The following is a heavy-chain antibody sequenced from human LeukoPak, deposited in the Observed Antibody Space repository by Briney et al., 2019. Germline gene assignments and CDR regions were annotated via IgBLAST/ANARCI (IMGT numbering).Heavy chain of an antibody. Sequence: GGSLRLSCAASGFTFSSFAMSWVRQAPGKGLEWVSGMSGSGGSTYYAGSVKGRFTISRDNAKNSLYLQMNSLRAEDTAVYYCARWSYSSGWFIDYWGQGTLVTVSS. CDR1: GFTFSSFA. CDR2: MSGSGGST. V-gene: IGHV3-23*01. D-gene: IGHD6-19*01. CDR3: ARWSYSSGWFIDY. J-gene: IGHJ4*02.